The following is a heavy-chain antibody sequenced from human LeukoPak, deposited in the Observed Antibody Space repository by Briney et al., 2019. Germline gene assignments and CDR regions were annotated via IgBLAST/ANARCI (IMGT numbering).Heavy chain of an antibody. CDR1: GYTFTSYD. CDR2: MNPNSGNT. CDR3: ARGQYCSGGSCSNWFDP. D-gene: IGHD2-15*01. Sequence: ASVKVSCKASGYTFTSYDINWVRQATGQGLEWMGWMNPNSGNTGYAQRFQGRVTMTRNTSISTAYMELSSLRSEDTAVYYCARGQYCSGGSCSNWFDPWGQGTLVTVSS. V-gene: IGHV1-8*01. J-gene: IGHJ5*02.